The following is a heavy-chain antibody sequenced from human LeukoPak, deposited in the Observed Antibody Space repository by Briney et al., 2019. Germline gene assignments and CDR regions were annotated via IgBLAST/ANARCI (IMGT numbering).Heavy chain of an antibody. D-gene: IGHD3-22*01. V-gene: IGHV3-48*03. CDR2: FSASGKTE. CDR3: SREVPYYDGRGYYYPDCLDV. Sequence: GGSLRLSCAAAGFSLSDYEMNWVRQAPGKGLEWVGYFSASGKTEYYADSVKGRFSISSDNAKNSLYLQMNSLRAEDTAAYSCSREVPYYDGRGYYYPDCLDVWGQGTLVIVSS. CDR1: GFSLSDYE. J-gene: IGHJ5*02.